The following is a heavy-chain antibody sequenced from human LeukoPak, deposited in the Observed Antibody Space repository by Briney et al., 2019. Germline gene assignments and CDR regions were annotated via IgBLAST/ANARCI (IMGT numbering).Heavy chain of an antibody. CDR1: GGSISSSSYY. CDR3: ARARYSSSYYYYYMDV. D-gene: IGHD6-13*01. CDR2: IYYSGST. J-gene: IGHJ6*03. Sequence: SETLSLTCTVSGGSISSSSYYWGWIRQPPGKGLEWIGSIYYSGSTYYNPSLKSRVTISVDTSKNQFSLKLSSVTAADTAVYYCARARYSSSYYYYYMDVWGKGTTVTVSS. V-gene: IGHV4-39*07.